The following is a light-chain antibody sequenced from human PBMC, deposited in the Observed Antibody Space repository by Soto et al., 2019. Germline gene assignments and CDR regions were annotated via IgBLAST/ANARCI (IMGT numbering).Light chain of an antibody. CDR2: DVS. V-gene: IGLV2-14*03. Sequence: QSALTQPASVSGSPGQSITISCTVTSSDVGDYNYVSWYQQHPGKAPKLMIYDVSNRPSGVSNRFSGSKSGNTASLTISGLQAEDEADYYCSSYKSRRTPYVFGTGTKVTVL. CDR3: SSYKSRRTPYV. J-gene: IGLJ1*01. CDR1: SSDVGDYNY.